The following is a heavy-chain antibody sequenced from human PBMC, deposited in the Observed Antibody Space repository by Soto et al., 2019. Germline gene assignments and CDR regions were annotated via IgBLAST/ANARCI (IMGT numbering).Heavy chain of an antibody. CDR3: AKDQDNTDYYWTFDL. Sequence: GGSLRLSCAASGFNFRKFAMSWVRQAPGKGLEWVSGMSERSGPPLYADSVKGRFTISRDNSKSTLYLEMNNLRPEDTAVYYCAKDQDNTDYYWTFDLWGRGTPVTVSS. V-gene: IGHV3-23*01. D-gene: IGHD4-17*01. CDR1: GFNFRKFA. CDR2: MSERSGPP. J-gene: IGHJ2*01.